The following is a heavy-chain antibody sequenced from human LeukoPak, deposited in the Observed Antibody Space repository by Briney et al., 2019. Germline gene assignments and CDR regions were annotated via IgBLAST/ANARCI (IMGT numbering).Heavy chain of an antibody. V-gene: IGHV4-61*02. CDR3: ARGWELQTFAF. D-gene: IGHD1-26*01. Sequence: SQTLSLTCSVSGGSISSGSYYWNWIRQPAGKGLDWIGRIYTSGTTNYNPSLKSRVSISMDTSKNQFSLKLSSVTAADTAVYYCARGWELQTFAFWGQGPLVTVSS. CDR2: IYTSGTT. J-gene: IGHJ4*02. CDR1: GGSISSGSYY.